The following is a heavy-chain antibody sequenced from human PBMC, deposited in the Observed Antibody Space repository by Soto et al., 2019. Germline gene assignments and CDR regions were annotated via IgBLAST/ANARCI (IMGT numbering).Heavy chain of an antibody. CDR3: ARDSPKYSSSSYWFDP. CDR1: GGSISSYY. J-gene: IGHJ5*02. D-gene: IGHD6-6*01. V-gene: IGHV4-59*01. CDR2: IYYSGST. Sequence: SETLSLTCTVSGGSISSYYWSWIRQPPGKGLEWIGYIYYSGSTNYNPSLKSRVTISVDTSMNQFSLKPSSVTAADTAVYYCARDSPKYSSSSYWFDPWGQGTLVTVSS.